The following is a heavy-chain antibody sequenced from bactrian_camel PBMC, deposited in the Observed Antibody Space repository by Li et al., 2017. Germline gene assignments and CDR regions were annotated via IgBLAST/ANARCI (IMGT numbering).Heavy chain of an antibody. CDR1: GFTFSDYA. J-gene: IGHJ4*01. V-gene: IGHV3S40*01. D-gene: IGHD5*01. CDR3: ATDRGSGYGLGALRGATCAIEAGAYND. CDR2: IVSGGGTT. Sequence: VQLVESGGGLVQPGGSLRLSCAASGFTFSDYAVSWVRQAPGKGLEWVSSIVSGGGTTYYADSVKGRFTISYDNAKQTVYLQMNILKAEDTAQYYCATDRGSGYGLGALRGATCAIEAGAYNDWGQGTQVTVS.